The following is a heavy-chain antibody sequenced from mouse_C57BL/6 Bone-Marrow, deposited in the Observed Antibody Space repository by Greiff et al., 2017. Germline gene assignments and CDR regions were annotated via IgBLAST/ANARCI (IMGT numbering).Heavy chain of an antibody. V-gene: IGHV8-12*01. Sequence: QVQLKESGPGILQSSQTLSLTCSFSGFSLSTSGMGVSWIRQPSGKGLEWLAHIYWDDDKRYNPSLKSRLTISKDTSRNQVFLKITSLDTADTATYDCARGSYEYYAMDYWCQGTSVTVSA. D-gene: IGHD1-1*02. CDR2: IYWDDDK. CDR3: ARGSYEYYAMDY. J-gene: IGHJ4*01. CDR1: GFSLSTSGMG.